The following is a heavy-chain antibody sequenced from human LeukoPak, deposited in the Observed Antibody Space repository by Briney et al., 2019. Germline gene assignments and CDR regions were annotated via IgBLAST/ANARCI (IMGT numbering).Heavy chain of an antibody. CDR3: ARVVVGATADY. CDR2: INPNRGGT. V-gene: IGHV1-2*02. J-gene: IGHJ4*02. D-gene: IGHD1-26*01. Sequence: ASVKVSCTASGYTFTGYYMHWVRQAPGQGLEWMVWINPNRGGTNYAQKFQGRVTMTRDTSISTAYMELSRLRSDDTAVYYCARVVVGATADYWGQGTLVTVSS. CDR1: GYTFTGYY.